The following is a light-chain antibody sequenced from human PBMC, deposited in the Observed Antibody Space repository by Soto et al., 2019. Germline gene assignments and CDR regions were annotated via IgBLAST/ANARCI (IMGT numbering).Light chain of an antibody. CDR3: QQYHRSPQT. J-gene: IGKJ1*01. CDR2: GAS. CDR1: QPVGGNF. V-gene: IGKV3-20*01. Sequence: GLEHFLGTWPWPPGPRAALSCRACQPVGGNFLAWYQQKPGKAPRLLIYGASTRATGIPDRFSGSGSGTDFTLTISRLEPEDFAVYYCQQYHRSPQTFGQGTKVDIK.